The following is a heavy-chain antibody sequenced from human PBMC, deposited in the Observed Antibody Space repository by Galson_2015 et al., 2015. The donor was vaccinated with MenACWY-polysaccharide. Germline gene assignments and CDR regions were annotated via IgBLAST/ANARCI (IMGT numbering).Heavy chain of an antibody. V-gene: IGHV4-4*02. CDR2: IYHSGST. CDR3: ARGRCTNGVCYTSYYFDY. D-gene: IGHD2-8*01. J-gene: IGHJ4*02. Sequence: ATLSLTCAVSGGSISISSWWSWVRPPPGKGPEWIGEIYHSGSTNYNPSLKSRVTISVDKSKNQFSLKLSSVTAADTAVYYCARGRCTNGVCYTSYYFDYWGQGTLVTAAS. CDR1: GGSISISSW.